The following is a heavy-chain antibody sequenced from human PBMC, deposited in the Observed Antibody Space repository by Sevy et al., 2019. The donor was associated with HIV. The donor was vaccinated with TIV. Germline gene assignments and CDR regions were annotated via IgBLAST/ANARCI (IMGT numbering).Heavy chain of an antibody. CDR3: AKDINRGCDGVNCYSYYYYFYGLDV. D-gene: IGHD2-21*01. J-gene: IGHJ6*02. V-gene: IGHV3-9*01. CDR2: ISWNSRNI. Sequence: GGSLRLSCAASGFPFNDHAMHWVRQVPGKGLEWVSGISWNSRNIGYADSLKGGFTISRANPRAFVYLEMNSLRPEDTAVYYCAKDINRGCDGVNCYSYYYYFYGLDVWGQGTTVTVSS. CDR1: GFPFNDHA.